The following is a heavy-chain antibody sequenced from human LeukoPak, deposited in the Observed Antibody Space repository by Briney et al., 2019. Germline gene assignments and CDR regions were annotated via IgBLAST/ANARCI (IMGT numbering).Heavy chain of an antibody. V-gene: IGHV4-61*02. CDR3: ARDVRSGFLEWLSYYGMDV. J-gene: IGHJ6*02. Sequence: PSQTLSLTCTVSGGSINSGSYYWSWIRQPAGKGLEWIGRIYTSGSTNYNPSLKSRVTISVDTSKNQFSLKLSSVTAADTAVYYCARDVRSGFLEWLSYYGMDVWGQGTTVTVSS. D-gene: IGHD3-3*01. CDR2: IYTSGST. CDR1: GGSINSGSYY.